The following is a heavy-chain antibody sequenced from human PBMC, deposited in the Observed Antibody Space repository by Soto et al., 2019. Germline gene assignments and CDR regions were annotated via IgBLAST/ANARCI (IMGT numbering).Heavy chain of an antibody. CDR3: AKDVGRHCSGGSCYSIDV. CDR1: GFTFDDYT. D-gene: IGHD2-15*01. V-gene: IGHV3-43*01. Sequence: SGGSLRLSCAASGFTFDDYTMHWVRQAPGKGLEWVSLISWDGGSTYYADSVKGRFTISRDNSKNSLYLQMNSLRTEDTALYYCAKDVGRHCSGGSCYSIDVWGQGTTVTVSS. J-gene: IGHJ6*02. CDR2: ISWDGGST.